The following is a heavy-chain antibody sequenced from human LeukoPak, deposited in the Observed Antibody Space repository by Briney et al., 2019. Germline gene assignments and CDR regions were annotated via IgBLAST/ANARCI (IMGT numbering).Heavy chain of an antibody. CDR2: IYSGGST. Sequence: AGGSLRLSCAASGFTVSSNYMSWVRQAPGKGLEWVSVIYSGGSTYYADSVKGRFTISRDNSKNTLYLQMNSLRAEDTAVYYCAVTGYSSGWSSGGFDYWGQGTLVTVSS. D-gene: IGHD6-19*01. CDR3: AVTGYSSGWSSGGFDY. CDR1: GFTVSSNY. J-gene: IGHJ4*02. V-gene: IGHV3-53*01.